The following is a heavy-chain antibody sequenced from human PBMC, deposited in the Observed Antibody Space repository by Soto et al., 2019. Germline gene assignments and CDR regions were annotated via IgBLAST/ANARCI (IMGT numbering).Heavy chain of an antibody. Sequence: GGSLRLSCAASGFTFSNAWMSWVRQAPGKGLEWVGRIKSKTDGGTTDYAAPVKGRFTISRDDSKNTLYLQMNSLKTEDTAVYYCTTERWLQFYYYYGMDVWGQGTTVTGS. V-gene: IGHV3-15*01. CDR1: GFTFSNAW. D-gene: IGHD5-12*01. J-gene: IGHJ6*02. CDR3: TTERWLQFYYYYGMDV. CDR2: IKSKTDGGTT.